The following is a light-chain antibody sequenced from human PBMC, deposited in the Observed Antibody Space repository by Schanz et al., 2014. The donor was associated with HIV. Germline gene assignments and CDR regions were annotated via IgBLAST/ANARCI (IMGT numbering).Light chain of an antibody. J-gene: IGLJ2*01. CDR2: NNN. V-gene: IGLV1-51*02. CDR3: NSYAGNDFLL. CDR1: SSKIGSNF. Sequence: QSALTQPPSVSAAPGQKVTISCSGDSSKIGSNFVSWYQQFPGAAPRLLVHNNNQRPSGVPDRFSGSKSGTSASLVISGLQSEDEADYYCNSYAGNDFLLFGGGTKLTVL.